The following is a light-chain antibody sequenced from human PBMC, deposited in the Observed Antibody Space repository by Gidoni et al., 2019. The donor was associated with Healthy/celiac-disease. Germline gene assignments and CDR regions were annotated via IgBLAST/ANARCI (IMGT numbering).Light chain of an antibody. CDR1: QSVSSY. J-gene: IGKJ1*01. Sequence: DIVLTQYPATLSLSPGERATLSCRASQSVSSYLAWYQQKPGQAPRLLIYDASNRATGIPARFSGSGSGTDCTLTISSLEPEDFAVYYCQQRSTWTFXQXTKVEIK. CDR3: QQRSTWT. V-gene: IGKV3-11*01. CDR2: DAS.